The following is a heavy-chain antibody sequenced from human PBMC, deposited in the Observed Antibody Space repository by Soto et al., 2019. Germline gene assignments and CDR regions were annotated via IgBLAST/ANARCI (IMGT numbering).Heavy chain of an antibody. CDR2: ISAYNGNT. Sequence: ASVKVSCKASGYTFTSYGISWVRQAPGQGLEWMGWISAYNGNTNYAQKFQGRVTMTRDTSTSAVYMELSSLRSEDTAVYYCARGRLAAAGIFSKSWGQGTLVTVSS. D-gene: IGHD6-13*01. CDR1: GYTFTSYG. V-gene: IGHV1-18*01. CDR3: ARGRLAAAGIFSKS. J-gene: IGHJ4*02.